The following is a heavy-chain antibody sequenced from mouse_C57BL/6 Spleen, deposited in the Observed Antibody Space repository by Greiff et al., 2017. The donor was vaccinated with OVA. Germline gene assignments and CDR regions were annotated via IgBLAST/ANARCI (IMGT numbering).Heavy chain of an antibody. CDR2: IYPGSGNT. V-gene: IGHV1-76*01. J-gene: IGHJ3*01. CDR1: GYTFTDYY. Sequence: QVQLQQSGAELVRPGASVKLSCKASGYTFTDYYINWVKQRPGQGLEWIARIYPGSGNTYYNEKFKGKATLTAEKSSSTAYMQLSSLTSEDSAVCFCARDPSLGLWFAYWGQGTLVTVSA. CDR3: ARDPSLGLWFAY. D-gene: IGHD4-1*01.